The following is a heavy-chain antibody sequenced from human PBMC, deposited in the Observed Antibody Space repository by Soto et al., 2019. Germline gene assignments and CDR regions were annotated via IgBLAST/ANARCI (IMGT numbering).Heavy chain of an antibody. J-gene: IGHJ4*02. D-gene: IGHD6-13*01. CDR2: ISGSGRVT. CDR1: GFTFSSYA. CDR3: ARDTIGGGFQQLVLGPSYFDY. Sequence: PXGSLGLSCAASGFTFSSYAMNGVRQAPGKGLEWVSGISGSGRVTYYGDSVQGRFTISRDNSKNTLYLQMNSLRAEDTALYYCARDTIGGGFQQLVLGPSYFDYWGQGTLVTVSS. V-gene: IGHV3-23*01.